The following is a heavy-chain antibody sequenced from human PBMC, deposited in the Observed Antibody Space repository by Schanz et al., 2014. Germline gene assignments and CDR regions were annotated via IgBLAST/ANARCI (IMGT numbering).Heavy chain of an antibody. CDR1: GFVFGDYY. Sequence: VQVVQSGGGLVKPGGSLRLSCAASGFVFGDYYMTWIRQAPGKGLEWVSGISGSGASTYYADSVKGRFTISRDNSKNTLYLQMNSLRAEDTAVYYCAKGRFGELSAFDIWGQGTMVNDSS. CDR3: AKGRFGELSAFDI. V-gene: IGHV3-23*04. D-gene: IGHD3-10*01. J-gene: IGHJ3*02. CDR2: ISGSGAST.